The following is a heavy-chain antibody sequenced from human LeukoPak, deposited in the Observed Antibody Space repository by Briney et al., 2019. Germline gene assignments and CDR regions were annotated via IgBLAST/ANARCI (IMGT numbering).Heavy chain of an antibody. J-gene: IGHJ4*02. V-gene: IGHV4-61*02. CDR3: AREGGVGATGY. Sequence: SETLSLTCTVSGGSISSGSYYWSWIRQPAGKGLEWIGRIYTSGSTNYNPSLKSRVTISEDTSKNQFSLKLSSVTAADTAVYYCAREGGVGATGYWGQGTLVTVSS. CDR1: GGSISSGSYY. CDR2: IYTSGST. D-gene: IGHD1-26*01.